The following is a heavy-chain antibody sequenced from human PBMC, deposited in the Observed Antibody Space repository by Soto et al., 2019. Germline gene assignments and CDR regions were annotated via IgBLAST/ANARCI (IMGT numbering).Heavy chain of an antibody. CDR1: GGSISSYY. CDR2: IYYSGST. J-gene: IGHJ5*02. D-gene: IGHD2-15*01. Sequence: SETLSLTCTVSGGSISSYYWSWIRQPPGKGLEWIGYIYYSGSTNYNPSLKSRVTISVDTSKNQFSLKLSSVTAADTAVYYCARQGGSRPGFDPWGQATLVTVS. V-gene: IGHV4-59*08. CDR3: ARQGGSRPGFDP.